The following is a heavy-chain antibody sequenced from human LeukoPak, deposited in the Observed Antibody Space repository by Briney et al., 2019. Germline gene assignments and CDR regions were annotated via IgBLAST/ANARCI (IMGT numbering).Heavy chain of an antibody. CDR2: INHSGST. D-gene: IGHD2-15*01. CDR3: ARDLYCSGGSCYGDQLDY. CDR1: GGSFSGYY. Sequence: SETLSLTCAVYGGSFSGYYWSWIRQPPGKGLEWIGEINHSGSTNYNPSLKSRVTISVDTSKNQFSLKLSSVTAADTAVYYCARDLYCSGGSCYGDQLDYWGQGTLVTVSS. V-gene: IGHV4-34*01. J-gene: IGHJ4*02.